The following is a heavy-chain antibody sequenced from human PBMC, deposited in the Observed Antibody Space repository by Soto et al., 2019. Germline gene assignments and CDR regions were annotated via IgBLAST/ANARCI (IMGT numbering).Heavy chain of an antibody. CDR3: ARDATYYDFWSGYYGNGMDF. J-gene: IGHJ6*02. CDR2: ISAYNGNT. CDR1: RYTFPSCG. V-gene: IGHV1-18*01. D-gene: IGHD3-3*01. Sequence: ASVKVSCKASRYTFPSCGSSWVRQAPGLVLEWMGWISAYNGNTNYAQKLQGSVTMTTDTSTSTAYMELRSLRSDDTAVYYCARDATYYDFWSGYYGNGMDFWGQGTTVTVS.